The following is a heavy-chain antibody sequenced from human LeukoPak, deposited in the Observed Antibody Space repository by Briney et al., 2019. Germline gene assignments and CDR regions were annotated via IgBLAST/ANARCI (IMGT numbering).Heavy chain of an antibody. V-gene: IGHV4-39*07. CDR3: ASLCAPLMAALYFDS. CDR2: IDYSGNT. D-gene: IGHD5-24*01. J-gene: IGHJ4*02. CDR1: GGSVRSSDYY. Sequence: SETLSLTCTVSGGSVRSSDYYWGWIRQTPGQGLEWIGSIDYSGNTYYNLSLKSRVTISVDTSKNQFSLKLSSVTAADAAVYYCASLCAPLMAALYFDSWGPGTLVTVSS.